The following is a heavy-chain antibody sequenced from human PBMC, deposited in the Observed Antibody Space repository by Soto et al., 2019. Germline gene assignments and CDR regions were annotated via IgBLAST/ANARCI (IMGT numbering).Heavy chain of an antibody. D-gene: IGHD3-3*01. Sequence: QITLKESGPTVVQPTQTLTLTCTFSGFSLNTDGMGVGWIRQPPGKALEWLALTYWNGDRRHSPSLQSTLTISSDTTENQVVLTMTNMDPVDTATYSCARIKGITLDGLADGMDVWGQGTTVTVSS. J-gene: IGHJ6*02. CDR2: TYWNGDR. V-gene: IGHV2-5*01. CDR3: ARIKGITLDGLADGMDV. CDR1: GFSLNTDGMG.